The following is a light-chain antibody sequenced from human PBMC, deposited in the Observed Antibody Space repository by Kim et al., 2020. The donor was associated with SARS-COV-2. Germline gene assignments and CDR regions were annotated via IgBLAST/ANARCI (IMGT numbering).Light chain of an antibody. CDR1: LTVLARPENKNY. J-gene: IGKJ2*01. Sequence: TATISDKFSLTVLARPENKNYLAWYQQKSGQTPKLLIYCASTLESGVPYRFSGSGSGTDFTLTISSLQAEDMAIYFCQQYDAFPFTFGQGTKLEI. CDR2: CAS. V-gene: IGKV4-1*01. CDR3: QQYDAFPFT.